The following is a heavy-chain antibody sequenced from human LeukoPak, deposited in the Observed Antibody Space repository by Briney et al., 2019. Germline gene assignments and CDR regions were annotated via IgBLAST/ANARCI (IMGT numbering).Heavy chain of an antibody. J-gene: IGHJ4*02. Sequence: GGSLRLSCAASGFTFSNAWMSWVRQAPGKGLEWVGRIKSKTDGGTTDYAAPVKGRFTISRDDSKNTLYLQMNSLKTEDTAVYYCTTPGGRDGYNSTYWGQGTLVTVSS. D-gene: IGHD5-24*01. CDR3: TTPGGRDGYNSTY. CDR1: GFTFSNAW. CDR2: IKSKTDGGTT. V-gene: IGHV3-15*01.